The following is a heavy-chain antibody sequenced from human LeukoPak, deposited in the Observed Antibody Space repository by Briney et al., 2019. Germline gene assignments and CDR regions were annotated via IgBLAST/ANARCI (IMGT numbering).Heavy chain of an antibody. Sequence: SVKVSCKASGGTFNSYSIRRVRPAPGQGLEWVGGIIPIFGTANYAQKFQGRVTITADESTSTAYMELSSLRSEDTAVYYCARGNRYEQWLVRGDYWGQGTLVTVSS. CDR2: IIPIFGTA. D-gene: IGHD6-19*01. J-gene: IGHJ4*02. CDR1: GGTFNSYS. V-gene: IGHV1-69*01. CDR3: ARGNRYEQWLVRGDY.